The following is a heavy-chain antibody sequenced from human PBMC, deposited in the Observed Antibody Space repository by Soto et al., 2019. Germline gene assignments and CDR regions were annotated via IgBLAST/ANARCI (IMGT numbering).Heavy chain of an antibody. D-gene: IGHD3-10*01. CDR2: VYYSGDT. J-gene: IGHJ4*02. V-gene: IGHV4-34*02. Sequence: QVHLQQWGAGLLRPSETLSLTCTVSGGAGISGCYWGWLRRSPGKGLEWIGEVYYSGDTKYNPSLQSRVTISEDPSKNQFSLKMTSVTAADTAVYYCARGFSNSVSTRFDFWGQGILVSVSS. CDR3: ARGFSNSVSTRFDF. CDR1: GGAGISGCY.